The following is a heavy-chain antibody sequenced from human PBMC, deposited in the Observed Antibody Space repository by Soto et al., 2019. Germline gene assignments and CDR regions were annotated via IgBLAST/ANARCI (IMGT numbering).Heavy chain of an antibody. V-gene: IGHV4-31*03. Sequence: QVQLQESGPGLVKPSQTLSLTCPVSGGSISSGGYYWSWIRQHPGKGLEWIGYIYYSGSTYYNPSLKSRVNISVDTSKNQFSLKLSSVTAADTAVYYCARGASSIEARWFDPWGQGTLVTVSS. CDR1: GGSISSGGYY. D-gene: IGHD6-6*01. J-gene: IGHJ5*02. CDR2: IYYSGST. CDR3: ARGASSIEARWFDP.